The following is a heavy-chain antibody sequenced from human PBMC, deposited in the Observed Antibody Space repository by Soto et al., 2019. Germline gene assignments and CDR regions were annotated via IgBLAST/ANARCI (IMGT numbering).Heavy chain of an antibody. CDR2: ISGSGGST. J-gene: IGHJ4*02. CDR3: AKEPIQLWRYAFDY. V-gene: IGHV3-23*01. D-gene: IGHD5-18*01. CDR1: GFTFSGYA. Sequence: GGSLRLSCAASGFTFSGYAMIWVRQAPGKGLEWVSAISGSGGSTYYADSVKGRFTISRDNSKNTLYLQMNSLRAEDTAVHYCAKEPIQLWRYAFDYWGQGTLVTVSS.